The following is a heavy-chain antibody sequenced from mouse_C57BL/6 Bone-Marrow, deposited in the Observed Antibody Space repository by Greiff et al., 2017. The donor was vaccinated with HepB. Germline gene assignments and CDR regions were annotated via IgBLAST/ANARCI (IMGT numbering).Heavy chain of an antibody. CDR2: IYPRDGST. CDR1: GYTFTSYD. J-gene: IGHJ4*01. Sequence: QVQLQQSGPELVKPGASVKLSCKASGYTFTSYDVNWVKQRPGQGLEWIGWIYPRDGSTKYNEKFKGKATLNVDTSSSTAYMELHSLTSEDSAVYFCAREGARDYYAMDYWGQGTSVTVSS. V-gene: IGHV1-85*01. D-gene: IGHD3-1*01. CDR3: AREGARDYYAMDY.